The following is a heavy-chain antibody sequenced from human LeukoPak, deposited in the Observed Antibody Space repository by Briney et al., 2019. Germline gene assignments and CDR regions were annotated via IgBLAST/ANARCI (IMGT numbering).Heavy chain of an antibody. V-gene: IGHV3-21*01. CDR1: GFTFSSYS. CDR3: AREAKYNWNDGDYFDY. J-gene: IGHJ4*02. D-gene: IGHD1-20*01. Sequence: KPGGSLRLSCAASGFTFSSYSMNWVRQAPGKGLEWVSSISSSSSYIYYADSVKGRFTISRDNAKNSLYLQMNSLRAEDTAVYYCAREAKYNWNDGDYFDYWGQGTLVTVSS. CDR2: ISSSSSYI.